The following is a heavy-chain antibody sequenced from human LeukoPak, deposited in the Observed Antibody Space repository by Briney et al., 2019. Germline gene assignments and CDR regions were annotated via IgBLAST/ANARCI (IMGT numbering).Heavy chain of an antibody. CDR1: GGSISSSSYY. V-gene: IGHV4-30-4*08. CDR3: AREYFDYGRQPVPPHDAFDI. D-gene: IGHD4-17*01. CDR2: IYYSGST. J-gene: IGHJ3*02. Sequence: PSETLSLTCTVSGGSISSSSYYWGWIRQPPGKGLEWIGYIYYSGSTYYNPSLKSRVTISVDTSKNQFSLKLSSVTAADTAVYYCAREYFDYGRQPVPPHDAFDIWGQGTMVTVSS.